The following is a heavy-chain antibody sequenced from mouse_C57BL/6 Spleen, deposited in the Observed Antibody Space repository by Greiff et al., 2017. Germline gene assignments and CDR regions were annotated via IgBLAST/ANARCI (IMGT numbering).Heavy chain of an antibody. V-gene: IGHV1-80*01. J-gene: IGHJ3*01. D-gene: IGHD3-2*02. Sequence: QVQLKESGAELVKPGASVKISCKASGYAFSSYWMNWVKQRPGKGLEWIGQIYPGDGDTNYNGKFKGKATLTADKSSSTAYMQLSSLTSEDSAVYFCASQDSSGFAYWGQGTLVTVSA. CDR3: ASQDSSGFAY. CDR2: IYPGDGDT. CDR1: GYAFSSYW.